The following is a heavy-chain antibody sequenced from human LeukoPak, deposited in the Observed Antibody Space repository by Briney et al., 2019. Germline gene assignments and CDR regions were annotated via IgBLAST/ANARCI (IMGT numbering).Heavy chain of an antibody. Sequence: GASVKVSCKASGGTFSSYAISWVRQAPGQGLEWMGGIIPIFGTANYAQKFQGRVTITADESTSTAYMELSSLRSEDTAVYYCARDERYSYGVGAFDIWGQGTMVTVSS. CDR3: ARDERYSYGVGAFDI. V-gene: IGHV1-69*13. D-gene: IGHD5-18*01. CDR2: IIPIFGTA. CDR1: GGTFSSYA. J-gene: IGHJ3*02.